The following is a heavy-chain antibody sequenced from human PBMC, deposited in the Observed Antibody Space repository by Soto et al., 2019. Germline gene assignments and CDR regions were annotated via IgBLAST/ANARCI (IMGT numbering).Heavy chain of an antibody. CDR2: ISGSGGGT. J-gene: IGHJ6*02. CDR3: AKDFLRYCSGGSCYSARTSYYYGMDV. Sequence: GGSLRLSCAASGFTFSSYAMSWVRQAPGKGLEWVSAISGSGGGTYYADSVKDRFTISRDNSKNTLYLQMNSLRAEDTAVYYCAKDFLRYCSGGSCYSARTSYYYGMDVWGQGTTVTVSS. V-gene: IGHV3-23*01. D-gene: IGHD2-15*01. CDR1: GFTFSSYA.